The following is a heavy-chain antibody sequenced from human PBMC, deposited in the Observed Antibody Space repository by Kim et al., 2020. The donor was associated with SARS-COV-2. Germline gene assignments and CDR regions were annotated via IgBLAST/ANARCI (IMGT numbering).Heavy chain of an antibody. CDR3: TRVLGTTLACWDAFD. D-gene: IGHD1-1*01. CDR1: GFIFSGSA. CDR2: IRSKANSYAT. Sequence: GGSLRLSCAASGFIFSGSAMHWVRQASGKGLEWVGRIRSKANSYATAYAASVKGRFTISRDDSKTTTYLQMNSLKTEDTAVYYCTRVLGTTLACWDAFD. J-gene: IGHJ3*02. V-gene: IGHV3-73*01.